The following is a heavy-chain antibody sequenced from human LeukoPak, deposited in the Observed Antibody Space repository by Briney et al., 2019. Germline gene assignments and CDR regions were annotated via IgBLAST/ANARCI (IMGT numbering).Heavy chain of an antibody. D-gene: IGHD3-16*01. CDR3: ARDPPSRGTRYFDY. CDR2: ISSSSSNK. CDR1: GFTFSSYW. V-gene: IGHV3-21*01. J-gene: IGHJ4*02. Sequence: GGSLRLSCAASGFTFSSYWMHWVRQAPGEGPEWVSSISSSSSNKDYVDSVKGRFTVSRDNAKNSLYLQMDSLRVEDTAVYYCARDPPSRGTRYFDYWGKGILVTVSS.